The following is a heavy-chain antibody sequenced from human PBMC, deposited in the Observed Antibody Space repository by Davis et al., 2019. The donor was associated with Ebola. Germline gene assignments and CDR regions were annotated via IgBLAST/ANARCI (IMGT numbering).Heavy chain of an antibody. CDR2: ISYDGSNK. D-gene: IGHD6-13*01. CDR3: ARAQEQQVVRGSYIYYYMDV. Sequence: GESLKISCAASGFTFSNYAMHWVRQAPGKGLEWVTVISYDGSNKYYGDSVKGRFTISRDTSKNTLYLQMNSLSGEDTAVYYCARAQEQQVVRGSYIYYYMDVWGKGTTVTVSS. J-gene: IGHJ6*03. V-gene: IGHV3-30*04. CDR1: GFTFSNYA.